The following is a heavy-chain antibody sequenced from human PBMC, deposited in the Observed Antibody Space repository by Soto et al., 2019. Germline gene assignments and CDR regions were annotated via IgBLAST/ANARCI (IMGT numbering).Heavy chain of an antibody. D-gene: IGHD1-1*01. CDR1: GFTSRGSW. CDR3: AKDGRLGQFDY. Sequence: EVQLVESGGGLVQPGGSLGLSFAASGFTSRGSWMTWFRQAPGRGLGWVPRINSDGSSTSNADSVKGRFTISRDNAKNTLYLQMNSLRAEDTAVYYCAKDGRLGQFDYWGQGTLVTASS. CDR2: INSDGSST. V-gene: IGHV3-74*01. J-gene: IGHJ4*02.